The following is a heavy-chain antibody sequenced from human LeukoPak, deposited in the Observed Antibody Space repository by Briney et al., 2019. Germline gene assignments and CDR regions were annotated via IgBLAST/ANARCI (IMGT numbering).Heavy chain of an antibody. CDR2: IHYSGST. CDR3: ARSGGVRGHYFDY. CDR1: GGSISSYY. V-gene: IGHV4-30-4*08. D-gene: IGHD3-10*01. Sequence: PSETLSLTCTVSGGSISSYYWSWIRQPPGQGLEWIGYIHYSGSTYYNPSLNSRVTISVDTSKNQVSLKLSSVTAADTAVYYCARSGGVRGHYFDYWGQGTLVTVSS. J-gene: IGHJ4*02.